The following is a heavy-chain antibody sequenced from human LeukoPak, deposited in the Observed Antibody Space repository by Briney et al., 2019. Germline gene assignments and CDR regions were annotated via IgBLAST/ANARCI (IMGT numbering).Heavy chain of an antibody. CDR3: ARVTPGYCSGGSCSNFDY. V-gene: IGHV3-21*01. J-gene: IGHJ4*02. CDR1: GFTFSSYS. CDR2: ISSSSSYI. Sequence: GGSLRLSCAASGFTFSSYSMNWVRQAPGKGLEWVSSISSSSSYIYYADSVKGRFTISRDNSKNTLYLQMNSLRAEDTAVYYCARVTPGYCSGGSCSNFDYWGQGTLVTVSS. D-gene: IGHD2-15*01.